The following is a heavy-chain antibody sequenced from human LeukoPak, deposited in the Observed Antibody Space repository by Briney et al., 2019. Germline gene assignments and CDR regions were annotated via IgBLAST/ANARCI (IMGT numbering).Heavy chain of an antibody. D-gene: IGHD3-22*01. CDR2: IGAGGTFT. CDR1: GFTFSSYA. J-gene: IGHJ3*02. V-gene: IGHV3-23*01. CDR3: AKLGIGEHEISGYFYETQSSGVDI. Sequence: GSLLLSCAASGFTFSSYAMNWVRQAPGKGLEWVSGIGAGGTFTYYADSVKGRFTISRGNSRNTLYLQMNSLRPDDTAVYYCAKLGIGEHEISGYFYETQSSGVDIWGQGTMVIVSS.